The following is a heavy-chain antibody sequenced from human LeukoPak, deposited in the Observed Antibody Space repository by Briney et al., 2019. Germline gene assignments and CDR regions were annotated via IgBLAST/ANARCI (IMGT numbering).Heavy chain of an antibody. V-gene: IGHV4-34*01. J-gene: IGHJ6*02. CDR2: INHSGST. CDR3: ARVGGTNFYYYGLDV. Sequence: SETLSLTCAVYGGSFSGYYWSWIRQPPGKGLEWIGEINHSGSTNYNPSLKSRVTISVDTSKNQFSLKLSSVTAADTAVYYCARVGGTNFYYYGLDVWGQGTTVTVSS. D-gene: IGHD3-3*01. CDR1: GGSFSGYY.